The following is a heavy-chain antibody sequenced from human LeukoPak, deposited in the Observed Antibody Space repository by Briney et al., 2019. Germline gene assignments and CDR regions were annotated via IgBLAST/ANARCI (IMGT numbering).Heavy chain of an antibody. CDR1: GGSFRGYY. CDR3: ARGFAYGDTGSFDY. Sequence: SETLSLTCAVYGGSFRGYYWSWIRQPPGKGLEWIGYIYYSGSTTYNPSLKSRVTISVDTSKNQFSLKLSSVTAADTAVYYCARGFAYGDTGSFDYWGQGTLVTVSS. J-gene: IGHJ4*02. D-gene: IGHD4-17*01. CDR2: IYYSGST. V-gene: IGHV4-59*01.